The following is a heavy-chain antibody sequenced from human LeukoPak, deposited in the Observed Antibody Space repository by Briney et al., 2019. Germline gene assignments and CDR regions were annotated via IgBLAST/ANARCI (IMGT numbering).Heavy chain of an antibody. CDR2: IGSGSSTI. CDR1: GFTFSTYS. D-gene: IGHD3-22*01. CDR3: ARDRPDSSGYYYVDY. V-gene: IGHV3-48*01. J-gene: IGHJ4*02. Sequence: GGSLRLSCAASGFTFSTYSMNWVRQAPGRGLEWVSFIGSGSSTIYYADSVKGRFTISRDSATNSLYLQMNSLRAEDTAVYYCARDRPDSSGYYYVDYWGQGTLVTVSS.